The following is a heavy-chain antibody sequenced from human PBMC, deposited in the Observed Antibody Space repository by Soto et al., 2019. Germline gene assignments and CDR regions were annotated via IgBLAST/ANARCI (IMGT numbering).Heavy chain of an antibody. V-gene: IGHV4-30-4*01. J-gene: IGHJ6*02. Sequence: SETLSLTCTVSGGSIKSDYYWAWVRQFPGGGLQWMGYKYYSGATDSDPSLERRVSFSVDMSKNQFSLNLTSVTVADTAVYYCARGRPNYFYYGLDVWGQGIPVTVSS. CDR2: KYYSGAT. CDR3: ARGRPNYFYYGLDV. CDR1: GGSIKSDYY.